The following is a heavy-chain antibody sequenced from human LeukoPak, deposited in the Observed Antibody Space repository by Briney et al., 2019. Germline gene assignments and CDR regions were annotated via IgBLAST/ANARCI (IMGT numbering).Heavy chain of an antibody. J-gene: IGHJ4*02. Sequence: ASVEVSCKASGSTFTGQYYIHWVRQAPGQGREWMGWINPKSGDTNYAQKFQGRVTMARDTSISTAYMELTRLKYDDTAVYYCAREDIYTSLSLDYWGQGTLVTVSS. CDR2: INPKSGDT. V-gene: IGHV1-2*02. CDR1: GSTFTGQYY. CDR3: AREDIYTSLSLDY. D-gene: IGHD2-2*02.